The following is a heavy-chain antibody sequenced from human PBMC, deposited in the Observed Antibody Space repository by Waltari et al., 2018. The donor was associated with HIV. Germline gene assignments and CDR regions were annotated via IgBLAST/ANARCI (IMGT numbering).Heavy chain of an antibody. J-gene: IGHJ4*02. CDR3: ASFRMRYYFDY. CDR1: GGSIRSSSYY. Sequence: QLQLQESGPGLVKPSETLSLTCTVSGGSIRSSSYYWGWICPPPGKGLEWIGSIYYSGSTYYNPSLKSRVTISVDTSKNQFSLKLSSVTAADTAVYYCASFRMRYYFDYWGQGTLVTVSS. V-gene: IGHV4-39*07. CDR2: IYYSGST.